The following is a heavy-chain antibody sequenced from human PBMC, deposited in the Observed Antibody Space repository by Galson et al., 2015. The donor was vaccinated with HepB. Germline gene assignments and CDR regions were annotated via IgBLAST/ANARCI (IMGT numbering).Heavy chain of an antibody. CDR3: ARVVRVQDYYDSSGYTWYYFDY. V-gene: IGHV6-1*01. CDR2: TYYRSKWYN. Sequence: CAISGDSVSSNSAAWNWIRQSPSRGLEWLGRTYYRSKWYNDYAVSVKSRITINPDTSKNQFSLQLNSATPEDTAVYYCARVVRVQDYYDSSGYTWYYFDYWGQGTLVTVSS. CDR1: GDSVSSNSAA. J-gene: IGHJ4*02. D-gene: IGHD3-22*01.